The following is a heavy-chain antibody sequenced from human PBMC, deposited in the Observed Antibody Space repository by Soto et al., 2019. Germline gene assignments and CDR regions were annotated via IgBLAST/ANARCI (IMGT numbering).Heavy chain of an antibody. CDR2: IISIFGTP. CDR3: ATRRHVNSNDLEDY. J-gene: IGHJ4*02. D-gene: IGHD5-18*01. Sequence: QVQLVQSGAEVKKPGSSVKVSCTASGGTFSSYAISWVRQAPGQGLEWMGGIISIFGTPNYVQKFQGRLTITADESTSTAFRKQSSLRSDNTAVYYCATRRHVNSNDLEDYCSQGTLVT. V-gene: IGHV1-69*12. CDR1: GGTFSSYA.